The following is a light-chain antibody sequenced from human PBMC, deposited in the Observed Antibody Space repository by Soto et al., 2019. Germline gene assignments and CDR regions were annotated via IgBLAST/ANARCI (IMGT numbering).Light chain of an antibody. CDR1: QGISTY. CDR3: QQSYRTPYT. CDR2: DAS. Sequence: DIQMTQSPSSLSASVGDRVTITRRASQGISTYLVWYQQRQGRAPKLLIYDASSLVSGVPSRFSGSGSGTAFTLTISSLQPEDFATYYCQQSYRTPYTFGQGTKLETK. V-gene: IGKV1-39*01. J-gene: IGKJ2*01.